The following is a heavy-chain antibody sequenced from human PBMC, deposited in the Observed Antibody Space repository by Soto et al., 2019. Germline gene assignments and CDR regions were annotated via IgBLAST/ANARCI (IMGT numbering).Heavy chain of an antibody. D-gene: IGHD3-10*01. V-gene: IGHV1-18*01. CDR2: ISAYNGNT. CDR1: GYTFTNYG. CDR3: ARVRWFGELLSIDAFDI. Sequence: GASVKVSCKASGYTFTNYGITWVRQAPGQGLEWMGWISAYNGNTRYAQNFQGRVTMTTDASTSTAYMELRSLRSDDTAVYYCARVRWFGELLSIDAFDIWGQGTEVTVSS. J-gene: IGHJ3*02.